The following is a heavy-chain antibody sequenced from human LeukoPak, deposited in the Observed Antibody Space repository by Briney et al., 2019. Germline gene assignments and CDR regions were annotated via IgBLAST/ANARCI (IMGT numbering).Heavy chain of an antibody. Sequence: SETLSLTCTVSGGSISSYYWSWIRQPPGKGLDWIGYIYYSGSTNYNPSLKSRVTISVDTSKNQFSLKLSSVTAADTAVYYCARARGSGSYSFDYWGQGTLVTVSS. CDR2: IYYSGST. CDR3: ARARGSGSYSFDY. D-gene: IGHD1-26*01. J-gene: IGHJ4*02. CDR1: GGSISSYY. V-gene: IGHV4-59*01.